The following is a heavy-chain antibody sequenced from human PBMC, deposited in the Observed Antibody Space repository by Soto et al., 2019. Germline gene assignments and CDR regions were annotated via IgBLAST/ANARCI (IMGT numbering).Heavy chain of an antibody. CDR1: GGSFSGYC. J-gene: IGHJ5*02. Sequence: SETLSLTCAVYGGSFSGYCWSWIRQPPGKGLEWIGEINHSGSTNYNPSLKSRVTISVDTSKNQFSLKLSSVTAADTAVYYCARGNVVEQWLVPRWFDPWGQGTLVTVSS. D-gene: IGHD6-19*01. V-gene: IGHV4-34*01. CDR3: ARGNVVEQWLVPRWFDP. CDR2: INHSGST.